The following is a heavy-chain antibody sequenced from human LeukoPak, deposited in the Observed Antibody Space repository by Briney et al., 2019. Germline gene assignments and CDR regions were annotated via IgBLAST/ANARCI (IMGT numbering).Heavy chain of an antibody. CDR1: GGSISSGDYY. CDR3: ARKRRDGYNLGYFDY. J-gene: IGHJ4*02. V-gene: IGHV4-30-4*08. D-gene: IGHD5-24*01. CDR2: IYYSGST. Sequence: SQTLSLTCTVSGGSISSGDYYWSWIRQPPGKDLEWIGYIYYSGSTYYNPSLKSRLTISVDTSKNQFSLKLSSVTAADTAVYYCARKRRDGYNLGYFDYWGQGTLVTVSS.